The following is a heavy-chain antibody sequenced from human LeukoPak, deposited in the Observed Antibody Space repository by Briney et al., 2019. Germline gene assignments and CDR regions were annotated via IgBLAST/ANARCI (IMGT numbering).Heavy chain of an antibody. Sequence: GGSLRLSCAASGFTFSSYAMHWVRQAPGKGLEWVAVISYDGSNKYYADSVKSRFTISRDNSKNTLYLQMNSLRAEDTAVYYCARGYSSSWPDYWGQGTLVTVSS. CDR3: ARGYSSSWPDY. D-gene: IGHD6-13*01. CDR1: GFTFSSYA. V-gene: IGHV3-30*04. J-gene: IGHJ4*02. CDR2: ISYDGSNK.